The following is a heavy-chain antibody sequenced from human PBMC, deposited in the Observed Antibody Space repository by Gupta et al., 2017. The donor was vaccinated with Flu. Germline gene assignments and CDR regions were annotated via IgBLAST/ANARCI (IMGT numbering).Heavy chain of an antibody. CDR3: ASFSLVSTTFDY. Sequence: QVQLQESGPGLVKSSETLSLTCTVSGGSISSYYWSWIRQPAGKGLEWIGCIDTSGRTNYNPSLKSRVTMSVETSKNQFSLKLSSVTAADTAVYYCASFSLVSTTFDYWGQGTLVTVSS. J-gene: IGHJ4*02. CDR2: IDTSGRT. D-gene: IGHD3-16*02. CDR1: GGSISSYY. V-gene: IGHV4-4*07.